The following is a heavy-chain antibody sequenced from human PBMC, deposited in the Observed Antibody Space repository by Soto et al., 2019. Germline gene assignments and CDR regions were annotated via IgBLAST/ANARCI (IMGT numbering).Heavy chain of an antibody. CDR3: AKDAKTYYDFWSGPRLYYYYMDV. J-gene: IGHJ6*03. CDR2: ISSSGASA. D-gene: IGHD3-3*01. Sequence: GGSLRLSCAASGFTFSNYAMSWVRQAPGKGLEWVSVISSSGASAYYADSVKGRFTISRDSSKNTLYLQMNSLRAEDTAVYYCAKDAKTYYDFWSGPRLYYYYMDVWGKGTTVTVSS. V-gene: IGHV3-23*01. CDR1: GFTFSNYA.